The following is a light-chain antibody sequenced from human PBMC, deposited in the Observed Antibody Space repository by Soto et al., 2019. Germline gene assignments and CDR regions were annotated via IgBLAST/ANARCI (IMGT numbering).Light chain of an antibody. CDR2: GAS. V-gene: IGKV3-15*01. CDR3: QQYNNWLWT. J-gene: IGKJ1*01. Sequence: EIVMTQSPATLAVSPGERATLSCRASQSVSSNLAWYQQKPGQAPRLLIYGASTRATGIQARFSGSGSGTEFTLTISSLQSEDFAVYYCQQYNNWLWTFGQGTKVDMK. CDR1: QSVSSN.